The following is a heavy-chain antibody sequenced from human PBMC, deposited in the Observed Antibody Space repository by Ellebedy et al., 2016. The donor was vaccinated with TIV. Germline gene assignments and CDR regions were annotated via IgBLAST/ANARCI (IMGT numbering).Heavy chain of an antibody. CDR3: ASRGGDAMVWYFDL. V-gene: IGHV4-59*02. D-gene: IGHD5-18*01. J-gene: IGHJ2*01. CDR1: GGSVTSYY. Sequence: MPSETLSLTCTVSGGSVTSYYWSWIRQSPGKGLEWIGHIYYTGSTTYNPSLKSRVTISVDTSKNQFSLRLTSVTTADTAVYYCASRGGDAMVWYFDLWGRGTLVTVSS. CDR2: IYYTGST.